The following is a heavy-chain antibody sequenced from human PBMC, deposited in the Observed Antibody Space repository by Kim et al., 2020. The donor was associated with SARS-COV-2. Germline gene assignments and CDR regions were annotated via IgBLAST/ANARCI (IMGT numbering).Heavy chain of an antibody. J-gene: IGHJ6*04. CDR1: GFTFSSYG. CDR2: IWYDGSNK. Sequence: GGSLRLSCAASGFTFSSYGMHWVRQAPGKGLEWVAVIWYDGSNKYYADSVKGRFTISRDNYKNTLYLQMNSLRAEDTAVYYCARDRFNGDRYYYYYYGMDVWCEESTVTVSS. D-gene: IGHD2-8*01. CDR3: ARDRFNGDRYYYYYYGMDV. V-gene: IGHV3-33*01.